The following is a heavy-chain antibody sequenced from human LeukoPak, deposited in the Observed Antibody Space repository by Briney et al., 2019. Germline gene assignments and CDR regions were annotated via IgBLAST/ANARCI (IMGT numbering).Heavy chain of an antibody. CDR3: ARGPLMTTVTTGAFDI. CDR1: GFTFSSYS. CDR2: ISSSSSTI. V-gene: IGHV3-48*04. D-gene: IGHD4-17*01. Sequence: GGSLRLSCAASGFTFSSYSMNWVRQAPGKGLEWVSYISSSSSTIYYADSVKGRFTISRDNAKNSLYLQMNSLRAEDTAVYYCARGPLMTTVTTGAFDIWGQGTMVTVSS. J-gene: IGHJ3*02.